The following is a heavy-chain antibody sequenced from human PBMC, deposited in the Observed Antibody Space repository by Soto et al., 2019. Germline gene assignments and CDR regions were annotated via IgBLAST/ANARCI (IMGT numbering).Heavy chain of an antibody. J-gene: IGHJ6*02. CDR2: INPDSDNT. Sequence: ASVKVSCKTSGYTFTKYDINWVRQAAGQGLEWMGWINPDSDNTGYAQKFQGRVTMTRDTSISTAYMELNSLRSEDTAVYYCARGRRYCTTTSCYPPALFPYGMDVWGQGTTVTSP. V-gene: IGHV1-8*01. D-gene: IGHD2-2*01. CDR3: ARGRRYCTTTSCYPPALFPYGMDV. CDR1: GYTFTKYD.